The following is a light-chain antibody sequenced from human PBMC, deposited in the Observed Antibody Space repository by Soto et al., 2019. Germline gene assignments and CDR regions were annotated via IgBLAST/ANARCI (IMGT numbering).Light chain of an antibody. Sequence: EIVMTQSPATLSVSPGERATLSCRASQSVSSNLAWYQQKPGQAPRLLIYGASTRATGIPARFNGSGSGTEFTLTISSLQSEDFAVYYCQRYNNWPRTFGQGTKVDIK. V-gene: IGKV3-15*01. J-gene: IGKJ1*01. CDR2: GAS. CDR1: QSVSSN. CDR3: QRYNNWPRT.